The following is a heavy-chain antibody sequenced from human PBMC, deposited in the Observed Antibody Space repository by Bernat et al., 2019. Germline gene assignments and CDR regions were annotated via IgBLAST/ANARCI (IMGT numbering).Heavy chain of an antibody. CDR3: ASARIAAPSVGAFDI. V-gene: IGHV4-34*01. CDR1: GGSFSGYY. J-gene: IGHJ3*02. Sequence: QVQLQQWGAGLLKPSETLSLTCAVYGGSFSGYYWSWIRQPPGKGLEWIGEINHSGSTNYNPSLKSRVTISVDTSKNQFSLKLSSVTAADTAVYYCASARIAAPSVGAFDIWGQGTMVTVSS. D-gene: IGHD6-6*01. CDR2: INHSGST.